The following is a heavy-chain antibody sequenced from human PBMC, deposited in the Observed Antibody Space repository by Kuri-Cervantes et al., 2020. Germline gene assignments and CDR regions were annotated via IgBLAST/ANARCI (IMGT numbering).Heavy chain of an antibody. D-gene: IGHD1-26*01. CDR3: ARDNRGSYQPYYFDY. CDR1: GGTFSSYA. CDR2: INPNSGGT. Sequence: ASVKVSCKASGGTFSSYAISWVRQAPGQGLEWMGWINPNSGGTNYAQKFQGRVTMTRDTSISTAYMELSRLRSDDTAVYYCARDNRGSYQPYYFDYWGQGTLVTVSS. J-gene: IGHJ4*02. V-gene: IGHV1-2*02.